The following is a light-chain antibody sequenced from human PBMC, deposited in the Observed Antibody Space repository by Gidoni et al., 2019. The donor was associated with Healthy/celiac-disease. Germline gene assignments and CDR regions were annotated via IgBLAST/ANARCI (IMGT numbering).Light chain of an antibody. V-gene: IGLV1-44*01. CDR1: SSNIGSNP. Sequence: QYVLNQPPSASGTPGQRVTISCSGSSSNIGSNPVNWYQQLPGTAPKLLIYSNNQRPSGVPDRFSGSKSGTSASLAISGLQSEDEADYYCAAWDDSLNGWVFGGGTKLTVL. CDR2: SNN. CDR3: AAWDDSLNGWV. J-gene: IGLJ3*02.